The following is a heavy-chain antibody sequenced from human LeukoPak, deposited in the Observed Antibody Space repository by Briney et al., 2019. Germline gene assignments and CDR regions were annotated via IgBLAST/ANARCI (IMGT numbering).Heavy chain of an antibody. CDR3: ARATAPITIFGVVIDPVDAFDI. Sequence: SETLSLTCTVSGGSISSGGYYWSWIRQPPGKGLEWIGYIYHSGSTYYNPSLKSRVTISVDRSKNQFSLKLSSVTAADTAVYYCARATAPITIFGVVIDPVDAFDIWGQGTMVTISS. J-gene: IGHJ3*02. V-gene: IGHV4-30-2*01. CDR2: IYHSGST. D-gene: IGHD3-3*01. CDR1: GGSISSGGYY.